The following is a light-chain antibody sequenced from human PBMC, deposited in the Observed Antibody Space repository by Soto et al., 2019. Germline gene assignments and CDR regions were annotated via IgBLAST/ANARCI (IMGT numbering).Light chain of an antibody. CDR1: DSDVGGYNY. J-gene: IGLJ1*01. Sequence: QSVLTQPRSVSGSPGQSVTISCTGTDSDVGGYNYVSWYQQHPGKAPKLMIYDVSKRPSGVPDRFSGSKFDNTASLTISGLQADDEADYYCCSYGGSLYVFGTGTKLTVL. CDR3: CSYGGSLYV. V-gene: IGLV2-11*01. CDR2: DVS.